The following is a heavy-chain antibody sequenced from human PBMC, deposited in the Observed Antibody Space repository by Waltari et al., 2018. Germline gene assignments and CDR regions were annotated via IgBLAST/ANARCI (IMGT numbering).Heavy chain of an antibody. CDR1: GGTFSSYA. CDR3: ARDPTGYCSGSYYNGVRSVWFDP. J-gene: IGHJ5*02. Sequence: QVQLVQSGAEVKKPGSSVTVSCKASGGTFSSYAISWVRWAPAQGPEKTGRIIPIFGTANYAQKFQGRVTITADESTSTAYMELSSLRSEDTVVYYCARDPTGYCSGSYYNGVRSVWFDPWGQGTLVTVSS. CDR2: IIPIFGTA. V-gene: IGHV1-69*15. D-gene: IGHD3-10*01.